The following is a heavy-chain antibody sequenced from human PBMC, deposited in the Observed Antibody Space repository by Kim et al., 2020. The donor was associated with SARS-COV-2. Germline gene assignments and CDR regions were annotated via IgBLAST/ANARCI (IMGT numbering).Heavy chain of an antibody. CDR1: GYNFKSYG. CDR2: VSAYNGNT. V-gene: IGHV1-18*01. D-gene: IGHD3-3*01. CDR3: AREGGITIFGVDY. J-gene: IGHJ4*02. Sequence: ASVKVSCKTSGYNFKSYGISWVRQAPGQGLEWMGWVSAYNGNTYYIQKFQGRVTMTADTSTSTAYMELRNLRSDDTAGYFCAREGGITIFGVDYWGQGTL.